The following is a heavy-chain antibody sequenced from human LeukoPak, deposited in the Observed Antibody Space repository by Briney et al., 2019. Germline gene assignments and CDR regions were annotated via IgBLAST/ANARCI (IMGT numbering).Heavy chain of an antibody. D-gene: IGHD3-9*01. V-gene: IGHV3-30-3*01. Sequence: PGRSLRLSCAASGFTFSSYAMHWVRQAPGKGLEGVAVISYDGSNKYYADSVKGRFTISRDNSKNTLYLQMNSLRAEDTAVYYCARGPNYDILTGTYYYGMDVWGQGTTVTVSS. CDR2: ISYDGSNK. CDR3: ARGPNYDILTGTYYYGMDV. J-gene: IGHJ6*02. CDR1: GFTFSSYA.